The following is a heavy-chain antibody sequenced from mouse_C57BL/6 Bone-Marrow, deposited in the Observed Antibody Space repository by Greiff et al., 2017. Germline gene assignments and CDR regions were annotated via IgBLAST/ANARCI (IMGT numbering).Heavy chain of an antibody. V-gene: IGHV5-17*01. CDR1: GFTFSDYG. CDR2: ISSGSSTI. D-gene: IGHD1-1*01. J-gene: IGHJ3*01. CDR3: ARGGLVRSFAY. Sequence: EVKLVESGGGLVKPGGSLKLSCAASGFTFSDYGMHWVRQAPETGLEWVAYISSGSSTIYYADTVKGRFTISRDNAKNTLFLQMSSLRSENTAMYYCARGGLVRSFAYWGQGTLVTVSA.